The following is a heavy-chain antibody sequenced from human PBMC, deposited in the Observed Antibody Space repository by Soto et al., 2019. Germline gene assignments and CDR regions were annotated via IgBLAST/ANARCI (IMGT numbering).Heavy chain of an antibody. J-gene: IGHJ3*02. Sequence: QVQLQQWGAGLLKPSETLSLTCGVYGGSFSGYHWSWIRQTPGKGLEWIGQINHSGNVNYNPSLKSPGTLTIKPAKEPFSLRLRSVAAAGKGVYFCARPIMWVHQAGAFCTWGSGTTVTVSS. V-gene: IGHV4-34*02. CDR3: ARPIMWVHQAGAFCT. D-gene: IGHD2-21*01. CDR1: GGSFSGYH. CDR2: INHSGNV.